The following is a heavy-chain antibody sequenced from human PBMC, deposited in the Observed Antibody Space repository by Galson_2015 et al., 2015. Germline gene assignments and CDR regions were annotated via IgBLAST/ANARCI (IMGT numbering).Heavy chain of an antibody. CDR1: GSTFTGYY. J-gene: IGHJ3*02. CDR3: AKGYCGGDCPWAFDI. CDR2: IITIFGTA. V-gene: IGHV1-69*13. Sequence: SVTVSCKASGSTFTGYYMHWVRQAPGQGLEWMGAIITIFGTANYAQKFQGRVTITADESTNTAYMELSSLRAEDTAVYYCAKGYCGGDCPWAFDIWGQGTMVTVSS. D-gene: IGHD2-21*02.